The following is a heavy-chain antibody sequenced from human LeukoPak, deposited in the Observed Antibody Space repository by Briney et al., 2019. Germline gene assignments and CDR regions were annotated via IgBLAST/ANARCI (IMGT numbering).Heavy chain of an antibody. CDR1: GGSISSSSYY. J-gene: IGHJ6*03. V-gene: IGHV4-39*07. CDR3: ASPAMVPAAKGGYYYMDV. D-gene: IGHD2-2*01. CDR2: IYYSGST. Sequence: SETLSLTCTVSGGSISSSSYYWGWIRQPPGKGLEWIGSIYYSGSTYYNPSLKSRVTISVDRSKNQFSLKLSSVTAADTAVYYCASPAMVPAAKGGYYYMDVWGKGTTVTVSS.